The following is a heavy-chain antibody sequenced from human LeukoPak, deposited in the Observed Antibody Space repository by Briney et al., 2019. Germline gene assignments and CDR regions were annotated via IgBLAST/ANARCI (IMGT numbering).Heavy chain of an antibody. Sequence: GGSLRLSCAASGITFSSYWMHWVRQAPGKGLVWVSCINSDGRSTSYADSVKGQFTISRDNAKNTLYLQMNSLRAEDTAIYYCARAPNWGHYYYYMSVWGKGTTVTVSS. V-gene: IGHV3-74*01. J-gene: IGHJ6*03. CDR1: GITFSSYW. CDR3: ARAPNWGHYYYYMSV. D-gene: IGHD7-27*01. CDR2: INSDGRST.